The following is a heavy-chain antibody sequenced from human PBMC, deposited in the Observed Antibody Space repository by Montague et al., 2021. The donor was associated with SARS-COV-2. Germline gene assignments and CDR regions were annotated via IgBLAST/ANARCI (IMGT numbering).Heavy chain of an antibody. Sequence: SLRLSCAASGFAFNNFAMTWVRQPPGKGLEWVSSIFGSGAGTYYADSVKGRFTISRDNSRNTVYLQMNSLRSEDTAKYYCAKQPGVGGGVNWYLDLWGRGTVVSVSS. CDR1: GFAFNNFA. CDR3: AKQPGVGGGVNWYLDL. CDR2: IFGSGAGT. D-gene: IGHD2-21*01. J-gene: IGHJ2*01. V-gene: IGHV3-23*01.